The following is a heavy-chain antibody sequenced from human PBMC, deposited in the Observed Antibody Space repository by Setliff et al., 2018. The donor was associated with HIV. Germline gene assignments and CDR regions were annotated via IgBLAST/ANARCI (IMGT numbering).Heavy chain of an antibody. J-gene: IGHJ3*02. CDR3: ARDKEGATHAYDI. Sequence: ASETLSLTCAVSGGSISSYFWSWVRQSPGKGLEWIGYIYNSGSTRYNPSLESRVTISVDTSKNEFPLKLTSVTAADTAVYYCARDKEGATHAYDIWGQGTMVTVSS. D-gene: IGHD1-26*01. CDR1: GGSISSYF. CDR2: IYNSGST. V-gene: IGHV4-4*08.